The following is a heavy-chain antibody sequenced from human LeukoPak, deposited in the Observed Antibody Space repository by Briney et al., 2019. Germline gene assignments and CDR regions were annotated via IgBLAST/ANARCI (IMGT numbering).Heavy chain of an antibody. Sequence: PGGSLRLSCAASGFTFSSYNMNWVRQAPGKGLEWVSYISGRGNTIKYADSVKGRFTISRDNGKNSLYLHMSSLRAEDTAVYYCARGPPALEDFDYSGQGTQVTVFS. V-gene: IGHV3-48*04. CDR2: ISGRGNTI. CDR3: ARGPPALEDFDY. J-gene: IGHJ4*02. CDR1: GFTFSSYN.